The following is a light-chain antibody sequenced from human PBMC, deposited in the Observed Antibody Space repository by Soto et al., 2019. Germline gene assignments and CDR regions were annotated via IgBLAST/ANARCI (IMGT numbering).Light chain of an antibody. CDR1: QSVSNNY. V-gene: IGKV3-20*01. Sequence: EIVLTHAPGTLSLSPGERATLSCRASQSVSNNYLAWYQQKPGQAPRLLIYGASNRATGIPDRFSGSGSGTDFTLTISRLEPEDFAVYYCQQYGSSGTFGQVSKVDIK. CDR3: QQYGSSGT. J-gene: IGKJ1*01. CDR2: GAS.